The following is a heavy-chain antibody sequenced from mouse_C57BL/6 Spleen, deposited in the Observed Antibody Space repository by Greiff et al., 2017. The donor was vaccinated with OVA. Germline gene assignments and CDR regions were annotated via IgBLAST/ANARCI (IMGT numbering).Heavy chain of an antibody. CDR3: ARRGGTTFAY. D-gene: IGHD1-1*02. V-gene: IGHV1-50*01. J-gene: IGHJ3*01. CDR2: IDPSDSYT. CDR1: GYTFTSYW. Sequence: QVQLQQPGAELVKPGASVKLSCKASGYTFTSYWMQWVKQRPGQGLEWIGEIDPSDSYTNYNHKFKGKATLTVDTSSSTAYMQLSSLTSEDSAVYYCARRGGTTFAYWGQGTLVTVSA.